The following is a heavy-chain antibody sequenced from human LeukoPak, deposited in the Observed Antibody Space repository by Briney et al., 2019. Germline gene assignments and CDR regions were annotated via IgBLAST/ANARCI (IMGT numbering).Heavy chain of an antibody. CDR3: AKDAIGQYRPYYFDC. J-gene: IGHJ4*02. CDR1: GFTFSSFA. V-gene: IGHV3-23*01. CDR2: ISGSGEST. Sequence: PGGSLRLSCAASGFTFSSFAMSWVRQAPGKGLEWVSSISGSGESTYYAVYVKGRFTVSRDNSKNTVNLQLNSLRAEDTAVYYCAKDAIGQYRPYYFDCWGQGTLVTVSS. D-gene: IGHD3-16*02.